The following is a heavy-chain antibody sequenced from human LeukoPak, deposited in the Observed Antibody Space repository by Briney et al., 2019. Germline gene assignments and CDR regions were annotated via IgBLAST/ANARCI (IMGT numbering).Heavy chain of an antibody. V-gene: IGHV3-21*01. CDR3: ARQYDYGDYEMGY. CDR2: ISSSSSYI. D-gene: IGHD4-17*01. Sequence: PGGSLRLSCAASGFTFSSYSMSWVRQAPGKGLEWVSSISSSSSYIYYADSVKGRFTISRDNAKNSLYLQMNSLRAEDTAVYYCARQYDYGDYEMGYWGQGTLVTVSS. CDR1: GFTFSSYS. J-gene: IGHJ4*02.